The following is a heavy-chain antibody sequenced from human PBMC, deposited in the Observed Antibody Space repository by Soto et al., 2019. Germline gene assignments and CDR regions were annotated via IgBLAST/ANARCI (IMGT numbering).Heavy chain of an antibody. Sequence: GGSLRLSCAASGFTFSSYAMSWVRQAPGKGLEWVSAISGSGGSTYYADSVKGRFTISRDNSKNTLYLQMNSLRAEDTAVYYCAKGVGDSSGYGGAFDIWGQGTMVTVSS. CDR3: AKGVGDSSGYGGAFDI. CDR2: ISGSGGST. D-gene: IGHD3-22*01. J-gene: IGHJ3*02. V-gene: IGHV3-23*01. CDR1: GFTFSSYA.